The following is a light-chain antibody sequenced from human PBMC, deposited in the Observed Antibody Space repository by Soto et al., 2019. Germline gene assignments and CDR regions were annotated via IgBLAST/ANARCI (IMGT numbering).Light chain of an antibody. CDR1: QTIISH. J-gene: IGKJ4*01. V-gene: IGKV3-11*01. Sequence: DIVLTQSPATLSLSPGEGATLSCRARQTIISHFAWYQQKPCQAPRLLMYDASNRATGVPARFSRSGSATDFTLTIRSLAPEDVAVYYCQQRPSWPLNFGGGTKVEI. CDR3: QQRPSWPLN. CDR2: DAS.